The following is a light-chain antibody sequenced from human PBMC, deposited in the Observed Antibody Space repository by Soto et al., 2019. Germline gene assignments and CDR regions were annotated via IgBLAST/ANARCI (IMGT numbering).Light chain of an antibody. Sequence: QSVLTQPASVSGSPGQSITISCTRISSDVGTYNLVSWYQHHPGKAPKLMIYEGSNRPSGVSDRFSGSKSGNTASLTISGLQAEDVAASYCCSFAGSSIKVFGTGTQVTVL. CDR3: CSFAGSSIKV. CDR2: EGS. V-gene: IGLV2-23*01. CDR1: SSDVGTYNL. J-gene: IGLJ1*01.